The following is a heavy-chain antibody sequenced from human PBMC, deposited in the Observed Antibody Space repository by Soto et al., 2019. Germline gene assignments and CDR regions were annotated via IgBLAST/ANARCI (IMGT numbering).Heavy chain of an antibody. CDR3: ARDPVAGNRVFDY. CDR1: GGSISSGGYY. CDR2: IYYSGST. D-gene: IGHD6-19*01. J-gene: IGHJ4*02. V-gene: IGHV4-31*03. Sequence: SETLSLTCTVSGGSISSGGYYWSWIRQHPGKGLEWIGYIYYSGSTYYNPSLKSRVTISVDTSKNQFSLKLSSVTAADTAVYYCARDPVAGNRVFDYWGQGTLVTVSS.